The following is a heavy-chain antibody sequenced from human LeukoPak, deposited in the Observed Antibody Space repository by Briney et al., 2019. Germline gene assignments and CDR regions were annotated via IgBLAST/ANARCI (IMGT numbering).Heavy chain of an antibody. CDR1: GFTFSSYE. Sequence: PGGSLRLSCAASGFTFSSYEMNWVRQAPGKGLERVSYISSSGSTIHYADSVKGRFTISRDNSKNTLYLQMNSLRTEDTAVYYCARAGGGGASFDYWGQGTLVTVSS. CDR2: ISSSGSTI. V-gene: IGHV3-48*03. D-gene: IGHD3-16*01. J-gene: IGHJ4*02. CDR3: ARAGGGGASFDY.